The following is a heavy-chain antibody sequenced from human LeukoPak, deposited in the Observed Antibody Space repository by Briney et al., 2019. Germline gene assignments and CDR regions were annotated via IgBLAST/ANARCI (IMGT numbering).Heavy chain of an antibody. CDR2: INPSGGST. V-gene: IGHV1-46*01. D-gene: IGHD3-10*01. J-gene: IGHJ4*02. CDR3: ARDPYGSGSYYSHFDY. Sequence: GASVKVPCKASGYTFTNSYIHWVRQAPGQGLEWMGIINPSGGSTSYPQKFQGRVTVTRDTSTSTVYMELSSLRSEDTAVYYCARDPYGSGSYYSHFDYWGQGTLVTVSS. CDR1: GYTFTNSY.